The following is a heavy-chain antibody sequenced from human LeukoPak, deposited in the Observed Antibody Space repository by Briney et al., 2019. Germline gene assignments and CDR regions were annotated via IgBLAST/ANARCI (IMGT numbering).Heavy chain of an antibody. Sequence: SETLSLTCAVYGGSFSGYYWSWIRQPPGKGLEWIGEINHSGSTNYNPSLKGRVTISVDTSKNQFSLKLSSVTAADTAVYYCARNPVLRFLEAPGRGYYYYGMDVWGQGTTVTVSS. CDR2: INHSGST. D-gene: IGHD3-3*01. J-gene: IGHJ6*02. CDR1: GGSFSGYY. CDR3: ARNPVLRFLEAPGRGYYYYGMDV. V-gene: IGHV4-34*01.